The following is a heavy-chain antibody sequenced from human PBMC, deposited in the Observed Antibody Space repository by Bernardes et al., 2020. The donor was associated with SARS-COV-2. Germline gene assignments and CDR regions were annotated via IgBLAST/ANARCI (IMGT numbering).Heavy chain of an antibody. Sequence: GGSLILSCAASGFTFRSSVMNWVRQAPGQGLEWVSYISTGGSTKYYADSVKGRFTISRDNAKNSLYLQMNSLRAEDTAVYYCAREYTYGFDSWGQGTLVTVSS. CDR2: ISTGGSTK. V-gene: IGHV3-48*03. CDR3: AREYTYGFDS. J-gene: IGHJ4*02. D-gene: IGHD5-18*01. CDR1: GFTFRSSV.